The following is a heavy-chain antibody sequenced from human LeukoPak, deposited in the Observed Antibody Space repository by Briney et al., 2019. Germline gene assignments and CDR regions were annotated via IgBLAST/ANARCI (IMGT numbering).Heavy chain of an antibody. V-gene: IGHV3-48*02. D-gene: IGHD3-22*01. CDR1: GFTFISYT. Sequence: PGGSLRLTCAASGFTFISYTMSWVRQAPGKGLEWVSCISPSSSTIYYDDSVKGRFTISRDNAKNSLYLQMNSLRDEDTAVYYCARGLNYYDSSGYYTGAFDIWGQGTMVTVSS. CDR3: ARGLNYYDSSGYYTGAFDI. CDR2: ISPSSSTI. J-gene: IGHJ3*02.